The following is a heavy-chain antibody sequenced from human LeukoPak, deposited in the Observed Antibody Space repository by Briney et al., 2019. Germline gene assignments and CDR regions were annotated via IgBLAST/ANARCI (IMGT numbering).Heavy chain of an antibody. CDR1: GGSISSYY. D-gene: IGHD6-19*01. CDR2: IYYSGST. CDR3: ARVSSSGWYEWGNFDY. V-gene: IGHV4-59*01. J-gene: IGHJ4*02. Sequence: PSETLSLTCTVSGGSISSYYWSWIRQPPGKGLKWIGYIYYSGSTNYNPSLKSRVTISVDTSKNQFSLRLSSVTAADTAVYYCARVSSSGWYEWGNFDYWGQGTLVTVSS.